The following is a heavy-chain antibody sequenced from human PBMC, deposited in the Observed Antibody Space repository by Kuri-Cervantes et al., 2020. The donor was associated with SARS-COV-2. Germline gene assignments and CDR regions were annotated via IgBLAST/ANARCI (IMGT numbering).Heavy chain of an antibody. Sequence: GSLRLSCTVSGGSISSSSYYWGWIRQPPGKGLEWIGSIYYSGSTYYNPSLKSRVTMSVDTSKNQFSLKLSSVTAADTAVYYCARCLAAAGSPPPAYYYYMDVWGKGTTVTVSS. CDR3: ARCLAAAGSPPPAYYYYMDV. J-gene: IGHJ6*03. V-gene: IGHV4-39*07. CDR1: GGSISSSSYY. D-gene: IGHD6-13*01. CDR2: IYYSGST.